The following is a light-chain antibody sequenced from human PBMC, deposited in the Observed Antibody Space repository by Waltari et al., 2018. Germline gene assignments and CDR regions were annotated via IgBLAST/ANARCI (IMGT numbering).Light chain of an antibody. CDR3: QQYGSSPPEIT. CDR2: GTS. Sequence: EIVLTQSPGTLSLSPGERATTSCRASQTIASSYLTWYQQKPGQAPRLLIYGTSSRATGIPDRFSGSGSGTDFTLTISRLEPEDFAVYYCQQYGSSPPEITFGPGTKVDIK. CDR1: QTIASSY. V-gene: IGKV3-20*01. J-gene: IGKJ3*01.